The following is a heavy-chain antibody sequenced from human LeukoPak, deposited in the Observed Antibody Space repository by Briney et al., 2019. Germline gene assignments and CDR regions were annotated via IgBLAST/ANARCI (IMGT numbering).Heavy chain of an antibody. J-gene: IGHJ4*02. CDR1: GFTFSSYA. CDR3: PKGNGYSYGRYYFDY. V-gene: IGHV3-23*01. D-gene: IGHD5-18*01. CDR2: ITASGGNT. Sequence: GGSLRLSCAASGFTFSSYAMGWVRQAPGKGLEWVSAITASGGNTYYADSVKGRFTISRDNSKNTLYLQVNSLRAEDTPVYYCPKGNGYSYGRYYFDYWGQGTLVTVSS.